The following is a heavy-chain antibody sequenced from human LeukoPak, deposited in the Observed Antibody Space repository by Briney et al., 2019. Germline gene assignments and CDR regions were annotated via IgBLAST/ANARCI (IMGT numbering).Heavy chain of an antibody. Sequence: ASVKVSCKASGYTFISYYIHWVRQAPGQGLEWMGIINPSGGSTRYAQKFQGRVTMTRDTSTGTIYMELSSLRSEDTAVYFCAREKFLTAAGTRGSWFDPWGQGTLVTVSS. CDR2: INPSGGST. CDR3: AREKFLTAAGTRGSWFDP. CDR1: GYTFISYY. V-gene: IGHV1-46*01. J-gene: IGHJ5*02. D-gene: IGHD6-13*01.